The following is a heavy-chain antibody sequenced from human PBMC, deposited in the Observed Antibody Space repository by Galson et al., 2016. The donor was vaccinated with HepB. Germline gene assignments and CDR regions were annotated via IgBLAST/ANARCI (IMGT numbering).Heavy chain of an antibody. D-gene: IGHD6-13*01. CDR1: GFTFSSYG. CDR2: IWYDGSNK. V-gene: IGHV3-33*01. CDR3: AREFKIAAPGVLDY. Sequence: SLRLSCAASGFTFSSYGMHWVRQAPGKGLEWVAVIWYDGSNKYYGDSVKGRFTISRDNSKNTLYLQMNSLRAEDTAVYYCAREFKIAAPGVLDYWGQGTLGTVSS. J-gene: IGHJ4*02.